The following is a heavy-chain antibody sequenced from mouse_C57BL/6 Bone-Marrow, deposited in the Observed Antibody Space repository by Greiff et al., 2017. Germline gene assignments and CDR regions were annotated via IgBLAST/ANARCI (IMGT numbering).Heavy chain of an antibody. J-gene: IGHJ1*03. CDR1: GFSLTSYA. D-gene: IGHD1-1*01. Sequence: VQGVESGPGLVAPSQSLSITCTVSGFSLTSYAISWVRQPPGKGLEWLGVIWTGGGTNYNSALKSRLSISKDNSKSQVFLKMNSLQTDDTARYYCAREFITTVVGGYFDVWGTGTTVTVSS. CDR2: IWTGGGT. V-gene: IGHV2-9-1*01. CDR3: AREFITTVVGGYFDV.